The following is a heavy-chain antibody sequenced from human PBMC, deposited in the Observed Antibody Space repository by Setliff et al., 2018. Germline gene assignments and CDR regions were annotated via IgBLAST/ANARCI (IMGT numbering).Heavy chain of an antibody. CDR2: INPKSGVT. V-gene: IGHV1-2*02. D-gene: IGHD3-22*01. J-gene: IGHJ4*02. Sequence: GASVKVSCKASGYTFTSYDINWVRQAPRQGLEWLGWINPKSGVTSYAQSFQGRIAMTSDTSTNTVYMDLSSLTSEDTAVYFCARRVSYDSSGYPLGYWGQGTLVTVSS. CDR1: GYTFTSYD. CDR3: ARRVSYDSSGYPLGY.